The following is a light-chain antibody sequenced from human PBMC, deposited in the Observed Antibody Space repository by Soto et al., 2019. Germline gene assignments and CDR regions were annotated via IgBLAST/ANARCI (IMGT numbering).Light chain of an antibody. CDR1: QSVSSSY. CDR2: GAS. Sequence: EIVLTQSPGTLSLSPGERATLSCRTSQSVSSSYLAWYQQKPGQAPRLVIYGASSRATGIPDRFSGSGSGTDFTLTISRMEPEDFVAYYCQQYGSSPPWTFGQGTKVEIK. CDR3: QQYGSSPPWT. V-gene: IGKV3-20*01. J-gene: IGKJ1*01.